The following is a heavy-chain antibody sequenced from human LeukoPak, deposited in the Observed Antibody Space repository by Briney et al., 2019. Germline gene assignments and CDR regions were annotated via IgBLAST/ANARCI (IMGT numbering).Heavy chain of an antibody. J-gene: IGHJ5*02. CDR2: VLHSGTS. D-gene: IGHD5-12*01. CDR3: AGAEIDRLRSPGTLYYIDA. CDR1: GDSIRRYF. Sequence: KASGTLFLTCSVSGDSIRRYFWSWVRLSPGKGLEWIGYVLHSGTSRYKPSLESRVTISLDTSENQFSLTLKSVTAADTALYYCAGAEIDRLRSPGTLYYIDAWGPGTLVTVSS. V-gene: IGHV4-59*01.